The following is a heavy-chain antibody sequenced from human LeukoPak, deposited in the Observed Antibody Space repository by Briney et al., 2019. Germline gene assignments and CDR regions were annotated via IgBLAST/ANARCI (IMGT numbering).Heavy chain of an antibody. CDR1: GFTFSSYA. D-gene: IGHD3/OR15-3a*01. CDR3: ARDWSAGAWTDLDY. CDR2: ISYDGSNK. Sequence: GGSLRLSCAASGFTFSSYAMHWVRQAPGKGLEWVAVISYDGSNKYYADSVKGRFTISRDNSKNTLYLQMNSLRAEDTAVYYCARDWSAGAWTDLDYWGQGTLVTVSS. J-gene: IGHJ4*02. V-gene: IGHV3-30-3*01.